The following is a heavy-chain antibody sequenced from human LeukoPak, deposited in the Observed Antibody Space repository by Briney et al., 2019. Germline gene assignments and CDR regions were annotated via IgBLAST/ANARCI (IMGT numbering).Heavy chain of an antibody. CDR3: AKSPYYDFWSGPNWFDP. Sequence: GGSLRLSCAASGFTFSSYAMSWVRQAPGKGLEWVSAISGSGGSTYYADSVKGRFTISRDNSKNTLYLQMNSLRAEDTAVYYCAKSPYYDFWSGPNWFDPWGQGTLVTVSS. CDR2: ISGSGGST. D-gene: IGHD3-3*01. V-gene: IGHV3-23*01. CDR1: GFTFSSYA. J-gene: IGHJ5*02.